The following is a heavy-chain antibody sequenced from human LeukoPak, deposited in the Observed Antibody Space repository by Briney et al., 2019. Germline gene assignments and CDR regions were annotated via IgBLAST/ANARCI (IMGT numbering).Heavy chain of an antibody. CDR2: ISYDGSNK. CDR3: AKEHFRVVDY. J-gene: IGHJ4*02. D-gene: IGHD2-2*01. V-gene: IGHV3-30*18. CDR1: GFTFSSYG. Sequence: GGSLRLSCAASGFTFSSYGMHWVRQAPGKGLEWVAVISYDGSNKYYADSVKGRFTISRDNSKSTLYLQMNSLRAEDTAVYYCAKEHFRVVDYWGQGTLVTVSS.